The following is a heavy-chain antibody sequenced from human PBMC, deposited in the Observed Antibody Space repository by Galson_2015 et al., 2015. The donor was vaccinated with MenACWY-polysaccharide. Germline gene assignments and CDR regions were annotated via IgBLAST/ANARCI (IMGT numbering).Heavy chain of an antibody. V-gene: IGHV7-4-1*02. CDR2: INTNTGNP. D-gene: IGHD3-22*01. CDR3: ARDPYGYDSSGYYQLNFDY. Sequence: SVKVSCKASGYTFTSYAMNWVRQAPGQGLEWMGWINTNTGNPTYAQGFTGRFVFSLDTSVSTAYLQISSLKAEDTAVYYCARDPYGYDSSGYYQLNFDYWGQGTLVTVSS. J-gene: IGHJ4*02. CDR1: GYTFTSYA.